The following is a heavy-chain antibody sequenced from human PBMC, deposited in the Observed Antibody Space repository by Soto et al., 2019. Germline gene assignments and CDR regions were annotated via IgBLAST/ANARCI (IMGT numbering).Heavy chain of an antibody. V-gene: IGHV4-31*03. J-gene: IGHJ4*02. Sequence: QVQLQESGPGLVKPSQTLSLTCTVSGGSISSGGYYWSWIRQHPGKGLEWIGYIYYSGSTYYNPSLKSRVTISGDRSKNQFSLKLRSVHAADTAVYYWAMDAGGSASTIDYWGQGTLVTVSS. CDR2: IYYSGST. CDR3: AMDAGGSASTIDY. D-gene: IGHD3-10*01. CDR1: GGSISSGGYY.